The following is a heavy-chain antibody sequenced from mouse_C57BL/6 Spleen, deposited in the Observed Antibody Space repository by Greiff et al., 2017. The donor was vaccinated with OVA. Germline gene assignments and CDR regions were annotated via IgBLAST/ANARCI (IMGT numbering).Heavy chain of an antibody. Sequence: VQLKQSGPELVKPGASVKMSCKASGYTFTDYNMHWVKQSHGKSLEWIGYINPNNGGTSYNQKFKGKATLTVNKSSSTAYMELRSLTSEDSAVYYCARDDYYSNSFAYWGQGTLVTVSA. CDR1: GYTFTDYN. CDR2: INPNNGGT. V-gene: IGHV1-22*01. CDR3: ARDDYYSNSFAY. J-gene: IGHJ3*01. D-gene: IGHD2-5*01.